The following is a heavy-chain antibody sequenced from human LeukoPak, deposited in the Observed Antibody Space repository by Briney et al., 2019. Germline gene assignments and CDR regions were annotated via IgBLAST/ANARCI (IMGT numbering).Heavy chain of an antibody. J-gene: IGHJ4*02. CDR3: ARVRGGYSYGLYDPPAY. D-gene: IGHD5-18*01. Sequence: GGSLRLSCAASGFTFSSYAMHWVRQAPGKGLEWVALISYDGSNKYYADSVKGRFTISRDNSKNTLYLQMNSLRAEDTAVYYCARVRGGYSYGLYDPPAYWGQGTLVTVSS. CDR1: GFTFSSYA. V-gene: IGHV3-30*04. CDR2: ISYDGSNK.